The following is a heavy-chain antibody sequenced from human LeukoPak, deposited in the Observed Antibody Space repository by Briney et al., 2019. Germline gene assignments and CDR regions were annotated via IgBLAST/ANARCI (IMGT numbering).Heavy chain of an antibody. CDR2: ISGSGGST. D-gene: IGHD5-24*01. V-gene: IGHV3-23*01. Sequence: GGSLRLSCAASGFTFSSHAMSWVRQAPGKGLEWVSAISGSGGSTYYADSVKGRFTISRDNSKNTLYLQMNSLRAEDTAVYYCAKIVEMATITPPYFDYWGQGTLVTVSS. CDR1: GFTFSSHA. CDR3: AKIVEMATITPPYFDY. J-gene: IGHJ4*02.